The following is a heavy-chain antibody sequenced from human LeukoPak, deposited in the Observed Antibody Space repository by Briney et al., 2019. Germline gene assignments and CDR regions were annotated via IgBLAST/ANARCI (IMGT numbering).Heavy chain of an antibody. CDR1: GYTFTSYG. D-gene: IGHD2-15*01. V-gene: IGHV1-18*01. J-gene: IGHJ6*02. CDR2: ISAYNGNT. Sequence: ASVKVSCKASGYTFTSYGISWVRQAPGQGLEWMGWISAYNGNTNYAQKLQGRVTMTTDTSTSTAYMELRSLRSDDTAVYYCARERKVARFTSYYYYGMDVWSQGTTVNVS. CDR3: ARERKVARFTSYYYYGMDV.